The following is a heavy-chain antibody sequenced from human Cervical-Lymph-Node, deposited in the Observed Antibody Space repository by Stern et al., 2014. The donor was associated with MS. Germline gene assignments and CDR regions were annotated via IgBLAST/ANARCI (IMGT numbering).Heavy chain of an antibody. V-gene: IGHV1-46*03. CDR3: ARDGYSYGYRGWFDP. CDR1: GYTFTSYY. D-gene: IGHD5-18*01. J-gene: IGHJ5*02. Sequence: QMQLVQSGAEVKKPGASVKVSCKASGYTFTSYYMHWVRQAPGQGLEWMGIINPSGGSTSYAQKFQGRVTMTRDTSTSTVYMELSSLRSEDTAVYYCARDGYSYGYRGWFDPWGQGTLVTVSS. CDR2: INPSGGST.